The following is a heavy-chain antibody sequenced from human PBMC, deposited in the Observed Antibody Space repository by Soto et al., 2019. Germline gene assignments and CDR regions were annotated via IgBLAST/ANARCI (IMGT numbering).Heavy chain of an antibody. Sequence: ASVKVSCKASGYTFTSYDINWVRQATGQGLEWMGWMNPNSGNTGYAQKFQGRVTMTRNTSISTAYMELSSLRSEDTAVYYCARGRPGCSGGSCYVLFDYWGQGTLVTVSS. J-gene: IGHJ4*02. CDR2: MNPNSGNT. V-gene: IGHV1-8*01. CDR1: GYTFTSYD. CDR3: ARGRPGCSGGSCYVLFDY. D-gene: IGHD2-15*01.